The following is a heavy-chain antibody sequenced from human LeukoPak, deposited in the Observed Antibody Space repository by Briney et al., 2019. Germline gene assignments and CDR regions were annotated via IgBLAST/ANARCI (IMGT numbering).Heavy chain of an antibody. D-gene: IGHD3-22*01. Sequence: GGSLRLSCAASGFTFSSYWMSWVRQAPGKGLEWVANIKQDGSEKYYVDSVKGRFTISRDNAKNSLYLQMNSLRAEDTAVYYCARDLYRIVVVPHYFDYWGKGTLVTVSS. V-gene: IGHV3-7*01. CDR1: GFTFSSYW. CDR2: IKQDGSEK. J-gene: IGHJ4*02. CDR3: ARDLYRIVVVPHYFDY.